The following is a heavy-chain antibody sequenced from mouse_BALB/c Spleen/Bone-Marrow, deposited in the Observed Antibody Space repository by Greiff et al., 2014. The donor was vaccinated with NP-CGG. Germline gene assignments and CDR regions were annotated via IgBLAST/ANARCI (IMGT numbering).Heavy chain of an antibody. V-gene: IGHV1-14*01. CDR2: THPYNDGT. D-gene: IGHD2-10*02. Sequence: EVHLVESGPELVKPGASVKMSCKASGYTFTSYVMHWVKQKPGQGLEWIGYTHPYNDGTKYNEKFKGKATLTSDKSSSTAYMELSSLTSEDSAVYYCARRYGNYYFDYWGQGTTLTVSS. J-gene: IGHJ2*01. CDR3: ARRYGNYYFDY. CDR1: GYTFTSYV.